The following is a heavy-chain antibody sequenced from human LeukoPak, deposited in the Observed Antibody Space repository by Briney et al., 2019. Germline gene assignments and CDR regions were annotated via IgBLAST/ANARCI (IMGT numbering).Heavy chain of an antibody. CDR1: GFTFSSYA. CDR3: AKGGGEDYYDSSGYPHFDY. CDR2: ISYDGSNK. V-gene: IGHV3-30*18. D-gene: IGHD3-22*01. J-gene: IGHJ4*02. Sequence: GGSLRLSRAASGFTFSSYAMSWVRQAPGKGLEWVAVISYDGSNKYYADSVKGRFTISRDNSKNTLYLQMNSLRAEDTAVYYCAKGGGEDYYDSSGYPHFDYWGQGTLVTVSS.